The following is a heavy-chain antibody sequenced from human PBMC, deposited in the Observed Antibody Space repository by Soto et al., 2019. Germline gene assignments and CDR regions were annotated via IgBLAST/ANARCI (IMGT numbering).Heavy chain of an antibody. Sequence: RLPCSASGFPIGSYGVHWVRQAPGKGLEWVAVISYEGSNKYYADSVKGRFTISRDNSKNTLYLQMNSLRAEDTAVYYCAKVSYRLSYSDSSGGSDYWGQGTLVTVSS. CDR3: AKVSYRLSYSDSSGGSDY. CDR1: GFPIGSYG. CDR2: ISYEGSNK. D-gene: IGHD3-22*01. V-gene: IGHV3-30*18. J-gene: IGHJ4*02.